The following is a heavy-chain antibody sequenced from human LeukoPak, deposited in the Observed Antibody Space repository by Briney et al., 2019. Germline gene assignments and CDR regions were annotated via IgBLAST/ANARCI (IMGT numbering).Heavy chain of an antibody. Sequence: PGGSLRLSCAASGFTFGSYGMHWVRQAPGKGLEWVAFIRYDGSNKYYADSVKGRFTISSDNSKNTLYLQMNSLRAEDTAVYYCAKGNGYNRGGYYFDYWGQGTLVTVSS. V-gene: IGHV3-30*02. CDR1: GFTFGSYG. CDR3: AKGNGYNRGGYYFDY. J-gene: IGHJ4*02. D-gene: IGHD5-24*01. CDR2: IRYDGSNK.